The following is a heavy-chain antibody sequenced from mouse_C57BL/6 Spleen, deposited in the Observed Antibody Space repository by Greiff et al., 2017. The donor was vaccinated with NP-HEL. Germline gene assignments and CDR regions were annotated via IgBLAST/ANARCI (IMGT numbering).Heavy chain of an antibody. CDR2: RKHNNGGT. J-gene: IGHJ2*01. V-gene: IGHV1-26*01. CDR1: GYTFTDYY. D-gene: IGHD1-1*01. CDR3: AGAAYYGGSFDY. Sequence: EVQLQQSLPEGGKPGASVKISCKASGYTFTDYYMNWVKQSHGKRMEWSGERKHNNGGTSYNQKFKGKATLTVDKSSSTAYMELRSLTSEDSAVYYCAGAAYYGGSFDYWGQGTTLTVSS.